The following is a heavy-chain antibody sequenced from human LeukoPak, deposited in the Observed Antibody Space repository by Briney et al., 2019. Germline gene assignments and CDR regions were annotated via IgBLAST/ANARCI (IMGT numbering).Heavy chain of an antibody. CDR2: ISWNSGSI. Sequence: GRSLRLSCAASGFTFDDYAMHWVRQAPGKGLEWVSGISWNSGSIGYADSVKGRFTISRDNAKNSLYLQMNSLRAEDTALYYCAKDIGLFHGFDPWGQGTLVTVSS. V-gene: IGHV3-9*01. D-gene: IGHD2-21*01. CDR3: AKDIGLFHGFDP. CDR1: GFTFDDYA. J-gene: IGHJ5*02.